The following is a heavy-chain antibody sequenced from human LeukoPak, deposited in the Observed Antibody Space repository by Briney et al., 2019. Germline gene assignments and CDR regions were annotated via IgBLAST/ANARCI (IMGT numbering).Heavy chain of an antibody. CDR3: ARGRTAPDIVATAYHGSFDY. J-gene: IGHJ4*02. D-gene: IGHD5-12*01. CDR2: INHSGST. CDR1: GGSFSGYY. Sequence: SETLSLTCAVYGGSFSGYYWSWIRQPLGKGLEWIGEINHSGSTNYNPSLKSRVTISVDTSKNQFSLKLSSVTAADTAVYYCARGRTAPDIVATAYHGSFDYWGQGTLVTVSS. V-gene: IGHV4-34*01.